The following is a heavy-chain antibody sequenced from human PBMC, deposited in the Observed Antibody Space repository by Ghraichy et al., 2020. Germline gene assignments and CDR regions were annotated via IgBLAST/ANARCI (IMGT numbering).Heavy chain of an antibody. CDR2: IYTSGST. V-gene: IGHV4-4*09. CDR3: ARHQRRVLPFDY. Sequence: SETLSLTCTVSGGSISSYYWSWIRQPPGKGLEWIGYIYTSGSTNYNPSLKSRVTISVDTSKNQFSLKLSSVTAADTAVYYCARHQRRVLPFDYWGQGTLVTVSS. D-gene: IGHD3-10*01. J-gene: IGHJ4*02. CDR1: GGSISSYY.